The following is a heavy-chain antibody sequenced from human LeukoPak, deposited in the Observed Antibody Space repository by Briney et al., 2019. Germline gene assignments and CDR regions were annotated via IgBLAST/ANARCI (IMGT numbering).Heavy chain of an antibody. CDR2: IYYSGCT. CDR1: GGSISSSSYY. D-gene: IGHD6-13*01. J-gene: IGHJ3*02. CDR3: ARDLGSSFPVGAFDI. Sequence: SSETLSLTCTVSGGSISSSSYYWGWIRQPPGKGLEWIGSIYYSGCTYCNPSLKSRVTISVDTSKNQFSLKLSSVTAADTAVYYCARDLGSSFPVGAFDIWGQGTMVTVSS. V-gene: IGHV4-39*07.